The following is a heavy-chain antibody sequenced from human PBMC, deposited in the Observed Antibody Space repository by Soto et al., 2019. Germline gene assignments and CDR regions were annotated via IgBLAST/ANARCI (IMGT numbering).Heavy chain of an antibody. Sequence: QVQLVQSGAEVRKPGASVKVSCKPSGYTFTTYNMHWVRQAPGQGLEWMGVINPSVGSTSYAQKFQRRVTMTRDTSTSTVYMELSSLRSEDTAVYYCARAGPGYFDYWGQGTLFTVSS. CDR1: GYTFTTYN. CDR2: INPSVGST. D-gene: IGHD3-10*01. CDR3: ARAGPGYFDY. V-gene: IGHV1-46*01. J-gene: IGHJ4*02.